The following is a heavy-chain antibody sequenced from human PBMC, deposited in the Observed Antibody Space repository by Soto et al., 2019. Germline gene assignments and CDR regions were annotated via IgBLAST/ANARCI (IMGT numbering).Heavy chain of an antibody. CDR2: IYHSGST. CDR1: GYSISSGYY. V-gene: IGHV4-38-2*01. J-gene: IGHJ4*02. Sequence: SETLSLTCAVSGYSISSGYYWGWIRQPPGKGLEWIGSIYHSGSTYYNPSLKSRVTISVDTSKNQFSLKLSSVTAADTAAYYCARVGITMIVVELDYWGQGTLVTVSS. CDR3: ARVGITMIVVELDY. D-gene: IGHD3-22*01.